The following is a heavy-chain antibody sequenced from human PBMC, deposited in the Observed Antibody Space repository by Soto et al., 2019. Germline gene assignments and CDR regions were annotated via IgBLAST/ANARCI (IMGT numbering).Heavy chain of an antibody. V-gene: IGHV4-31*03. D-gene: IGHD1-1*01. CDR3: ARDSGVERTELGAFDV. J-gene: IGHJ3*01. Sequence: QVQLQESGPGLVKPSQTLSLICTVSGGSISRGTYYWSWIRHYPGQGLEWIGYIHYTGSTYYNPSLETRVSISNDTSKNHFSLSLTSATAADTAVYYCARDSGVERTELGAFDVWGQGTMVTVSS. CDR1: GGSISRGTYY. CDR2: IHYTGST.